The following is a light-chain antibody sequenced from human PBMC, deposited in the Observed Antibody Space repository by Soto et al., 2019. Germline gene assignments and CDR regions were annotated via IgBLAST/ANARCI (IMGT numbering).Light chain of an antibody. V-gene: IGLV2-8*01. Sequence: ALPQPRSVSGSPGQSVTISCTGTSSDVGGYNYVSWYQQHPGKAPKLMIYEVSKRPSGVPDRFSGSKSGNTASLTVSGLQAEDEADYYCSSYAGSNNYVFGTGTKVTVL. CDR2: EVS. CDR3: SSYAGSNNYV. J-gene: IGLJ1*01. CDR1: SSDVGGYNY.